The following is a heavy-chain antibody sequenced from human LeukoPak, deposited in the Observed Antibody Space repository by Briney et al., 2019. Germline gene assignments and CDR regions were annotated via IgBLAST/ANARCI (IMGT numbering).Heavy chain of an antibody. V-gene: IGHV4-34*09. CDR2: INHSGST. CDR3: AREVSGPALDY. Sequence: PSETLSLTCAVYGGSFSGYYWSWIRQPPGKGLEWIGEINHSGSTYYNPSLKSRVTISVDTSKNQFSLKLSSVTAADTAVYYCAREVSGPALDYWGQGTLVTVSS. CDR1: GGSFSGYY. J-gene: IGHJ4*02. D-gene: IGHD1-26*01.